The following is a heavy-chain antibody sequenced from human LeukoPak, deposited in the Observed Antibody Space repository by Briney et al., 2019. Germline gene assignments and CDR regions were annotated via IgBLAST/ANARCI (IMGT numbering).Heavy chain of an antibody. Sequence: GESLKISCKASGYSFTTYWIGWVRQMPGKGLEWMGIIYPADSTAHYSPSFQGQVTISVDKSISTAYLQWSSLKASDTAMYYCARREGRDGYNNRAFDIWGQGTMVTVSS. D-gene: IGHD5-24*01. J-gene: IGHJ3*02. V-gene: IGHV5-51*01. CDR3: ARREGRDGYNNRAFDI. CDR1: GYSFTTYW. CDR2: IYPADSTA.